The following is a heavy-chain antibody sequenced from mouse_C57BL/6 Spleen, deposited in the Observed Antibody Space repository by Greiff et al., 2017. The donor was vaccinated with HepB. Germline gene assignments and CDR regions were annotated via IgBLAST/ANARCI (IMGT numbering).Heavy chain of an antibody. CDR2: INPNNGGT. CDR1: GYTFTDYY. D-gene: IGHD1-1*01. J-gene: IGHJ3*01. CDR3: AREEGAYGSKAY. V-gene: IGHV1-26*01. Sequence: EVQLQQSGPELVKPGASVKISCKASGYTFTDYYMNWVKQSHGKSLEWIGDINPNNGGTSYNQKFKGKATLTVDKSSSTAYMELRSLTSEDSAVYYCAREEGAYGSKAYWGQGTLVTVSA.